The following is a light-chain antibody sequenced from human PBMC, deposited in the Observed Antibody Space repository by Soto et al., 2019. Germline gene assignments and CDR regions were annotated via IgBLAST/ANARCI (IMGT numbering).Light chain of an antibody. CDR2: DAS. J-gene: IGKJ2*01. CDR1: QSVSGY. V-gene: IGKV3-11*01. Sequence: IVLTQSPATLSLSPGERATLSCRASQSVSGYLAWYQQNPGQAPRLLIYDASNRSSGIPARFSGSGSGTDFTLTISSLEPEDFAFYYCQQRSNWPRTFGQGTKLEIK. CDR3: QQRSNWPRT.